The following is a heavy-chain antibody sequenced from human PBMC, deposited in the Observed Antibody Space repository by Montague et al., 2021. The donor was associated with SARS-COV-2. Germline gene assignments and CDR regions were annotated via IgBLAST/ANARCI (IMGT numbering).Heavy chain of an antibody. CDR3: RGGHIGYFYYDY. V-gene: IGHV4-34*01. J-gene: IGHJ4*02. D-gene: IGHD3-22*01. CDR2: INHSGST. CDR1: GGSFSGYY. Sequence: ETLSLTCAVYGGSFSGYYWSWIRQPPGKGLEWIGEINHSGSTNYNPSLKSRVTIFVDTSTNQLSLKMTAVTAADTALYYCRGGHIGYFYYDYWGQGTLVTVSS.